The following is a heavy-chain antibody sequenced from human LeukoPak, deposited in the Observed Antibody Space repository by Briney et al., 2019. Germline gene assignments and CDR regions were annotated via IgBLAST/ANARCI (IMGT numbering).Heavy chain of an antibody. CDR1: GYTFSVYY. V-gene: IGHV1-8*02. CDR2: MNPNSGNT. J-gene: IGHJ4*02. CDR3: ARGVRREATCAY. D-gene: IGHD5-12*01. Sequence: ASVKVSCKASGYTFSVYYLHWVRQAPGQGLEWMGWMNPNSGNTGYAQKFQGRVTMTRNTSISTAYMELSNLRSEDTAVYYCARGVRREATCAYWGQGTLVTVSS.